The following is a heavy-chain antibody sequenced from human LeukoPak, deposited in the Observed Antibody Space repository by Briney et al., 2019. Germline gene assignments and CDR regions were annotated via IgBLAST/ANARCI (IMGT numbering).Heavy chain of an antibody. J-gene: IGHJ4*02. CDR3: ARAQSYYDY. CDR1: GYTFTNYY. CDR2: INPSGDSA. Sequence: GASVTVSCTASGYTFTNYYMHWVRQAPGQGLEWMGIINPSGDSAIYAHNFQGRVTMTSDTSTTTVYMELSSLRSEDTAVYYCARAQSYYDYWGQGTLVTVSS. V-gene: IGHV1-46*01. D-gene: IGHD1-26*01.